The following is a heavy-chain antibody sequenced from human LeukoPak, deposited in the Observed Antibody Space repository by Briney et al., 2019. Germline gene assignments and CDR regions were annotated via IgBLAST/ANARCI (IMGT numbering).Heavy chain of an antibody. CDR2: INPSGGST. CDR3: ARDFLTGYSPYYYYMDV. Sequence: ASVKVSCKASGYTFTSYYTHWVRQAPGQGLEWMGIINPSGGSTSYAQKFQGRVTMTRDMSTSTVYMELSSLRSEDTAVYYCARDFLTGYSPYYYYMDVWGKGTTVTVSS. D-gene: IGHD3-9*01. V-gene: IGHV1-46*01. CDR1: GYTFTSYY. J-gene: IGHJ6*03.